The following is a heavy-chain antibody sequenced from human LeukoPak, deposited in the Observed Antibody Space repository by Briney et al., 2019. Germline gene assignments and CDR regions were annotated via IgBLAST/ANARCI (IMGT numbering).Heavy chain of an antibody. D-gene: IGHD3-16*02. V-gene: IGHV4-39*01. CDR3: VAVWGSYRDAFDI. CDR1: GGSISSSSYY. J-gene: IGHJ3*02. Sequence: SETLSLTCSLSGGSISSSSYYWGWIRQPPGKGREWIGSIYYSGSTYYNASLKSRVTISGDTSKNQFSLKLSSVTAADTALYYCVAVWGSYRDAFDIWGQGTMVTVSP. CDR2: IYYSGST.